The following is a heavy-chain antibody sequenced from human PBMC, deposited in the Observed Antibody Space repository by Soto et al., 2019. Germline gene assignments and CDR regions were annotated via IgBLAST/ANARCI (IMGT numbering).Heavy chain of an antibody. CDR3: ARGPDCSSTSCYSNWFDP. CDR1: GFTFSSYS. Sequence: GGSMRLSCAASGFTFSSYSMNWVRQAPGKGLEWVSSISSSSSYIYYADSVKGRFTISRDNAKNSLYLQMNSLRAEDTAVYYCARGPDCSSTSCYSNWFDPWGQGTLVTVSS. V-gene: IGHV3-21*01. D-gene: IGHD2-2*01. CDR2: ISSSSSYI. J-gene: IGHJ5*02.